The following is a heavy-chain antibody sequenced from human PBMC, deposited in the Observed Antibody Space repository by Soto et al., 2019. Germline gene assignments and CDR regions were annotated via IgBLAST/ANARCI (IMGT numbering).Heavy chain of an antibody. CDR2: ISYDGSNK. V-gene: IGHV3-30-3*01. CDR1: GFTFSSYA. J-gene: IGHJ6*02. Sequence: GGSLRLSCAASGFTFSSYAMHWVRQAPGKGLEWVAVISYDGSNKYYADSAKGRFTISRDNSKNTLYLQMNSLRAEDTAVYYCARGHCSGGSCYLLDYYYGMDVWGQGTTVTVSS. CDR3: ARGHCSGGSCYLLDYYYGMDV. D-gene: IGHD2-15*01.